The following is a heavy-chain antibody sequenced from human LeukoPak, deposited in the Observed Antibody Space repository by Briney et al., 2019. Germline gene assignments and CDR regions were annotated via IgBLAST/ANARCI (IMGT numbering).Heavy chain of an antibody. J-gene: IGHJ4*02. CDR3: ARVGPSYDSSGYYFGY. V-gene: IGHV4-30-4*01. CDR2: IYYSGST. CDR1: GGSISSGGYY. D-gene: IGHD3-22*01. Sequence: SETLSLTCTVSGGSISSGGYYWSWIRQPPGKGLEWIGYIYYSGSTYYNPSLKSRVTISVDTSKNQFSLKLSSVTAADTAVYYCARVGPSYDSSGYYFGYWGQGTLVTVSS.